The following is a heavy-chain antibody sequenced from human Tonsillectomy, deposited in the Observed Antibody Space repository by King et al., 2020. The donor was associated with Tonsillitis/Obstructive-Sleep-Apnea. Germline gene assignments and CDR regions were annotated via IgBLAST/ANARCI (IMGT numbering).Heavy chain of an antibody. CDR1: GYSFTSCW. CDR2: IDPSDSYT. J-gene: IGHJ5*02. CDR3: ARVAAAGTVVYNWFDP. V-gene: IGHV5-10-1*01. Sequence: QLVQSGAEVKKPGESLRISCKGSGYSFTSCWISWVRQMPGKGLEWMGRIDPSDSYTNYSPSFQGHVTISADKSISTAYLQWSSLKASDTAMYYCARVAAAGTVVYNWFDPWGQGTLVTVSS. D-gene: IGHD6-13*01.